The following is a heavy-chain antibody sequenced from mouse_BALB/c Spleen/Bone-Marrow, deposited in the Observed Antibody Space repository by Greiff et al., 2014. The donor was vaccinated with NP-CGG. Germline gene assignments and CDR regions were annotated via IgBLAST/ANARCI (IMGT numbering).Heavy chain of an antibody. CDR1: GFSLSRCS. CDR2: IWGGGST. CDR3: ARLYYGNTYYYAMDY. D-gene: IGHD2-1*01. Sequence: VMLVESGPGLVAPSQSRSITCTVSGFSLSRCSVHWVRQPPGKGLEWLGMIWGGGSTDYNSALKSRLSISKDNSESQVFLKMDSLQTDDTAMYYCARLYYGNTYYYAMDYWGQGTSVTVSS. J-gene: IGHJ4*01. V-gene: IGHV2-6-4*01.